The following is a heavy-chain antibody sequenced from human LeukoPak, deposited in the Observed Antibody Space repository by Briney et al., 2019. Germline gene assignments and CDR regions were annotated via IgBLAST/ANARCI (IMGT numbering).Heavy chain of an antibody. CDR1: GGTFSSYA. D-gene: IGHD2-21*02. J-gene: IGHJ1*01. CDR2: IIPIFGIA. Sequence: SVKVSCKASGGTFSSYAISWVRQAPGQGLEWMGRIIPIFGIANYAQKFQGRVTITADKSTSIAYMELSSLRSEDTAVYYCAREAPDCGGDCYSGHFQHWGQGTLVTVSS. CDR3: AREAPDCGGDCYSGHFQH. V-gene: IGHV1-69*04.